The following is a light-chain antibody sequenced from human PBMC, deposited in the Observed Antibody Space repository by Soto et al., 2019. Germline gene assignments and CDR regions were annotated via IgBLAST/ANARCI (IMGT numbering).Light chain of an antibody. Sequence: DIQMTQSPSSLSASVGDRVTITCRPSQGISNSLAWYQQKPGKVPKLLIHAASTLLSGVPSRFSGSGSGTDFTLTISSLQPEDVATYYCQKYDSAPTFXPGTKVDIK. J-gene: IGKJ1*01. CDR2: AAS. CDR3: QKYDSAPT. V-gene: IGKV1-27*01. CDR1: QGISNS.